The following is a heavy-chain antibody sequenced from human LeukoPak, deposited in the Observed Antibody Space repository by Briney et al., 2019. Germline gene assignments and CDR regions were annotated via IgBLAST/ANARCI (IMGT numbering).Heavy chain of an antibody. V-gene: IGHV3-23*01. J-gene: IGHJ2*01. CDR3: AKSPCRPGGWTYKVGDHHLPTSNWYFDL. CDR2: ISVLADRT. CDR1: GFTFSNYA. Sequence: PGGSLRLSCAASGFTFSNYAMSWVRQAPGEGLEWVSGISVLADRTHYADSVKGRFTVSRDNSKNTLYLQMNNLRAEDTAVYYCAKSPCRPGGWTYKVGDHHLPTSNWYFDLWGRGTLVTVSS. D-gene: IGHD1-26*01.